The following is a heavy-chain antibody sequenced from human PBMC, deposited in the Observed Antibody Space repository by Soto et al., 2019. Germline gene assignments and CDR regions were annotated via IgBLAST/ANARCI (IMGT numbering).Heavy chain of an antibody. D-gene: IGHD2-15*01. CDR2: MNPNSGNT. V-gene: IGHV1-8*01. CDR1: GYTFTSYD. CDR3: ARVGSGGSCYLGAFDI. J-gene: IGHJ3*02. Sequence: QVQLVQSGAEVKKPGASVKVSCKASGYTFTSYDINWVRQATGQGLEWMGGMNPNSGNTGYAQKFQGRVTMTRNTYKSTAYMEMSSLGSEDTAVYYCARVGSGGSCYLGAFDIWGQGTMVTVSS.